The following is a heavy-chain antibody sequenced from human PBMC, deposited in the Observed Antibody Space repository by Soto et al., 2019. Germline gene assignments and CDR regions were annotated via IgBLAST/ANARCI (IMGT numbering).Heavy chain of an antibody. V-gene: IGHV3-73*01. J-gene: IGHJ1*01. CDR3: ANDYYDPSGLWFQH. Sequence: GGSLRLSCAASGFTFGASNLQWVRQASGKGLEWLGRIGSKGETYATTYAASVKGRFTISRDDSKKTAYLQMNSLRAEDTAVYYCANDYYDPSGLWFQHWGQGTLVTVSS. CDR2: IGSKGETYAT. CDR1: GFTFGASN. D-gene: IGHD3-22*01.